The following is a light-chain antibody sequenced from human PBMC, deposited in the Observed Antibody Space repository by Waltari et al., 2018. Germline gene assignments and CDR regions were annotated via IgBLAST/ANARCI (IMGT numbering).Light chain of an antibody. V-gene: IGLV1-47*01. J-gene: IGLJ2*01. Sequence: QSVLTQPPSASGTPGQRVTISCSGSSSTIGTHFVCWYQHLPGTAPRLLIYRNNQRPSGVPDRFSGSKSGTSASLAISGLRSDDEADYYCAAWDDTLSGVVFGGGTKLTVL. CDR3: AAWDDTLSGVV. CDR1: SSTIGTHF. CDR2: RNN.